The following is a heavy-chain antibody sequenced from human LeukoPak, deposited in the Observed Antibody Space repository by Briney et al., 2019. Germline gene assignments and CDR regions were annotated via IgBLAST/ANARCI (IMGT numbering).Heavy chain of an antibody. Sequence: SVKVSCKASGYTFTSYAISWVRQAPGQGLEWMGRIIPILGIANYAQKFQGRVTITADKSTSTAYMELSSLRSEDTAVYYCASGGHYSSSWNFDYWGQGTLVTVSS. D-gene: IGHD6-13*01. V-gene: IGHV1-69*04. CDR3: ASGGHYSSSWNFDY. J-gene: IGHJ4*02. CDR1: GYTFTSYA. CDR2: IIPILGIA.